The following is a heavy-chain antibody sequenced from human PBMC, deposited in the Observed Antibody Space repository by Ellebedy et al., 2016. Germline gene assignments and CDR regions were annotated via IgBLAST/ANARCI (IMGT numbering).Heavy chain of an antibody. CDR2: ISDDGNDK. V-gene: IGHV3-30*04. CDR1: GFTFSSYA. Sequence: GGSLRLXXAASGFTFSSYAMHWVRQAPGKGLEWVAVISDDGNDKYYTDSVKGRFTISRDNSNIRVYLQMNSLRVEDTAVYFCAKVRSPDFFNNYGMDVWGQGTTVTVSS. D-gene: IGHD1-14*01. CDR3: AKVRSPDFFNNYGMDV. J-gene: IGHJ6*02.